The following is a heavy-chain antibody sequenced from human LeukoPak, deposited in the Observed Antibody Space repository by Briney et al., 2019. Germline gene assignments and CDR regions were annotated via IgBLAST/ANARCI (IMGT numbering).Heavy chain of an antibody. D-gene: IGHD1-1*01. Sequence: ETLSLTCAVYGGSFSGYCWSWLRQPPGKGLEWIAEINHSGTPNHTPSLTSRATTSVHTSTNSFPLKLSSVTAADAAVYYCARSGPPQLTRVDYRGQGTPVTASS. CDR3: ARSGPPQLTRVDY. J-gene: IGHJ4*02. CDR2: INHSGTP. V-gene: IGHV4-34*04. CDR1: GGSFSGYC.